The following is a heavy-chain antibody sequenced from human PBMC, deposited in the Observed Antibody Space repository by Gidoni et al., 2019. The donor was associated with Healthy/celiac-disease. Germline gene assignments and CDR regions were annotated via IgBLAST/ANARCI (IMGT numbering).Heavy chain of an antibody. D-gene: IGHD6-19*01. CDR2: ISHDGSNK. CDR1: GFTFSSYG. Sequence: QVQLVASGGGVVQPGRSLRLSCAASGFTFSSYGMHWVRQAPGKGLEWVAVISHDGSNKYYADSVKGRFTISRDNSKNTLYLQMNSLRAEDTAVYYCAKTDGLSIAVAGIDYWGQGTLVTVSS. CDR3: AKTDGLSIAVAGIDY. V-gene: IGHV3-30*18. J-gene: IGHJ4*02.